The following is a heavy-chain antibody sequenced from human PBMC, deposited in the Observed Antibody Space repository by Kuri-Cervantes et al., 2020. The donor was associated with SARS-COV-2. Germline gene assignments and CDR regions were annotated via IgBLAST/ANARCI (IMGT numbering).Heavy chain of an antibody. Sequence: LSLTCAASGFTFSSYGMHWVRQAPGKGLEWVAVIWYDGSNKYYADSVKGRFTISRDNSKNTLYLQMNSLRAEDTAVYYCAIAAAEFFDYWGQGTLVTVSS. CDR1: GFTFSSYG. CDR2: IWYDGSNK. V-gene: IGHV3-33*01. D-gene: IGHD6-13*01. J-gene: IGHJ4*02. CDR3: AIAAAEFFDY.